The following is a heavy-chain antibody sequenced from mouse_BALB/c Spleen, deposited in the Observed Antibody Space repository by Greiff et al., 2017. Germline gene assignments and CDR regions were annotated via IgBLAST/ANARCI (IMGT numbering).Heavy chain of an antibody. CDR2: ISYSGST. D-gene: IGHD1-1*01. CDR3: ARGSSSYYFDY. Sequence: EVKLMESGPGLVKPSQSLSLTCTVTGYSITSDYAWNWIRQFPGNQLEWMGYISYSGSTSYNPSLKSRISITRDTSKNQFFLQLNSVTTEDTATYYCARGSSSYYFDYWGQGTTLTVSS. J-gene: IGHJ2*01. CDR1: GYSITSDYA. V-gene: IGHV3-2*02.